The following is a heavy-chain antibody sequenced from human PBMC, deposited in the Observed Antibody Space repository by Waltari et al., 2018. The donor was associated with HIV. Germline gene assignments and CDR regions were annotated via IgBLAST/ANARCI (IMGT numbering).Heavy chain of an antibody. D-gene: IGHD3-9*01. J-gene: IGHJ4*02. CDR2: IKQDGREK. Sequence: EVQLVESGGGLVQPGGSLRLSCAASGFTFSSYWMSWFRQAPGKGREWVANIKQDGREKNDVDSVKGRFTISRDSAKNSLYLQMNSLRAEDTAVYYCARSLRDWYGSFDYWGQGTLVTVSS. V-gene: IGHV3-7*01. CDR3: ARSLRDWYGSFDY. CDR1: GFTFSSYW.